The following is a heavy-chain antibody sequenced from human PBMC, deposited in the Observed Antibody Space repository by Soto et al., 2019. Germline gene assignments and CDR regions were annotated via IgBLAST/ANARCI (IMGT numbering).Heavy chain of an antibody. D-gene: IGHD2-2*02. J-gene: IGHJ4*02. CDR1: GGSISSGGYY. Sequence: SETLSLTCTVSGGSISSGGYYWSWLRQHPGKGLEWIGYIYYSGSTYYNPSLKSRVTISVDTSKNQFSLKLSSVTAADTAVYYCARMGLYQLLYDGGDYWGQGTLVTVSS. CDR3: ARMGLYQLLYDGGDY. V-gene: IGHV4-31*03. CDR2: IYYSGST.